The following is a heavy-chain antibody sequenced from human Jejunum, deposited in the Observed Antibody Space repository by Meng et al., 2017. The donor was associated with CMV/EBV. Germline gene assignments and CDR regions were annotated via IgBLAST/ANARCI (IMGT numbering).Heavy chain of an antibody. CDR3: AKVRGYCTSASCP. Sequence: TVSSYERSWVRQAPRKAREWISYMSSTDGRTIEYADSVKGRFTIYRDNAKNSLYLQMNSLRVEDTAIYYCAKVRGYCTSASCPWGQGTRVTVSS. V-gene: IGHV3-48*03. D-gene: IGHD2-2*01. CDR1: TVSSYE. CDR2: MSSTDGRTI. J-gene: IGHJ5*02.